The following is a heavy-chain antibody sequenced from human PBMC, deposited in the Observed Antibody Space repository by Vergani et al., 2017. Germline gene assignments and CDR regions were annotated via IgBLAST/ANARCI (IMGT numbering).Heavy chain of an antibody. Sequence: QLQLQESGPGLLKPSETLSLTCSVSGTSISGSSDYWGWIRQPPGKGLEWIGSIFYTGTSYYNPSLESRATNSVDTSKNQFSLKLKSVTAADTAVYYCARGPRGYSYGPFGYWGQGTLVTVSS. CDR2: IFYTGTS. CDR3: ARGPRGYSYGPFGY. D-gene: IGHD5-18*01. V-gene: IGHV4-39*01. J-gene: IGHJ4*02. CDR1: GTSISGSSDY.